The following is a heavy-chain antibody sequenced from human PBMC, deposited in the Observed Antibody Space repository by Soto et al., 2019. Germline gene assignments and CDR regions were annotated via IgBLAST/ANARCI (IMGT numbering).Heavy chain of an antibody. J-gene: IGHJ4*02. CDR2: IYHSGST. V-gene: IGHV4-30-2*01. CDR3: ARTTYYYDSSGYYVPLHYFDY. Sequence: PSETLSLTCAVSGGSISSGGYSWSWIRQPPGKGLECIGYIYHSGSTYYNPSLKSRVTISVDRSKNQFSLKLSSVTAADTAVYYCARTTYYYDSSGYYVPLHYFDYWGQGTLVTVSS. CDR1: GGSISSGGYS. D-gene: IGHD3-22*01.